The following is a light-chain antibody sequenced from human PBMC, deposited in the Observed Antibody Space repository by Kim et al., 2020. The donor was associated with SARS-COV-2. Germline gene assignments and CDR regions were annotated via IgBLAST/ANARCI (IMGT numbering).Light chain of an antibody. CDR3: QQFKDWPLT. V-gene: IGKV3-15*01. Sequence: VSPGGRATLSCRASQTFCTSLAWYQQKPGQPPRLFIHSASTRASGIPARFSGSGSGTEFTLTISSLQSEDFAVYFCQQFKDWPLTFGGGTKVDIK. J-gene: IGKJ4*02. CDR1: QTFCTS. CDR2: SAS.